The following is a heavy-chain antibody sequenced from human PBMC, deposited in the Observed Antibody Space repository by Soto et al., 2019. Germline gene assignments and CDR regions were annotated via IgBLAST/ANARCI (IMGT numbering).Heavy chain of an antibody. CDR1: GFTFSSYA. D-gene: IGHD5-18*01. V-gene: IGHV3-23*01. CDR3: AKDLFTHSYGTTAFDY. CDR2: ISGSGGST. Sequence: GGSLRLSCAASGFTFSSYAMSWVRQAPGKGLEWVSAISGSGGSTYYADSVKGRFTISRDNSKNTLYLQMNSLRAEDTAVYYCAKDLFTHSYGTTAFDYWGQGTLVTVSS. J-gene: IGHJ4*02.